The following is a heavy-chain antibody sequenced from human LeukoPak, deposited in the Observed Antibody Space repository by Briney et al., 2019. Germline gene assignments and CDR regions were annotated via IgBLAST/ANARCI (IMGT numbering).Heavy chain of an antibody. D-gene: IGHD6-13*01. CDR3: ARGGAQQLEY. CDR2: TNQDGGEK. J-gene: IGHJ4*02. Sequence: GWSLRLSCAASGFTFRNYWMTWVRQAPGKGLEWVANTNQDGGEKYYVDSVKGRFTISRDNAENSLYLQMNSLRAEDTAVYYCARGGAQQLEYWGQGTLVTVSS. CDR1: GFTFRNYW. V-gene: IGHV3-7*04.